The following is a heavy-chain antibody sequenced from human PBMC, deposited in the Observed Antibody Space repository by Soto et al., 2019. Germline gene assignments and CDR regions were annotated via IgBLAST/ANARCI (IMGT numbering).Heavy chain of an antibody. J-gene: IGHJ4*02. V-gene: IGHV1-18*01. Sequence: QVQLVQSGAEVKKPGASVKVSCKASGYTFTSYGISWVRQAPGQGLEWMGWISAYNGNTNYAQKLQGRVTMTTATSTSTAYMELRSLRSDDTAVYYCARDNSPGGKWLRLATFDDLGPGTLVTVSS. D-gene: IGHD5-12*01. CDR1: GYTFTSYG. CDR2: ISAYNGNT. CDR3: ARDNSPGGKWLRLATFDD.